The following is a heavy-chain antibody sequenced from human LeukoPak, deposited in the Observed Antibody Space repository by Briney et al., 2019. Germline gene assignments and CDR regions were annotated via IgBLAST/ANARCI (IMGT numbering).Heavy chain of an antibody. CDR3: ARGGFWNYFDYYYYYYMDV. Sequence: SVKVSCKASGYTFTSYDINWVRQAPGQGLEWMGGIIPIFGTANYAQKFQGRVTITTDESTSTAYMELSSLRSEDTAVYYCARGGFWNYFDYYYYYYMDVWGKGTTVTVSS. CDR2: IIPIFGTA. V-gene: IGHV1-69*05. D-gene: IGHD1-7*01. J-gene: IGHJ6*03. CDR1: GYTFTSYD.